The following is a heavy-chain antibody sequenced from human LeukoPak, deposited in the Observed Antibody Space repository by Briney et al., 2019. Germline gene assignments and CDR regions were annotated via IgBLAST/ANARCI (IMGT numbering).Heavy chain of an antibody. CDR2: INQDGSDK. D-gene: IGHD1-1*01. Sequence: GGSLRLSCAASEFTFSSYWMSWVRQAPGKGLEWVANINQDGSDKRYMDFVRGRFTISRDNAKNSLSLQMDSLRADDTAVYYCARVGYNWDDDGVDYWGQGTLVTVSS. CDR3: ARVGYNWDDDGVDY. J-gene: IGHJ4*02. V-gene: IGHV3-7*01. CDR1: EFTFSSYW.